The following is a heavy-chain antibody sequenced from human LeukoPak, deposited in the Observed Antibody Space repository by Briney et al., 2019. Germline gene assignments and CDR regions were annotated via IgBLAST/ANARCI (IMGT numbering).Heavy chain of an antibody. V-gene: IGHV4-34*01. J-gene: IGHJ5*02. CDR3: ARRRYCSGGSCYSP. D-gene: IGHD2-15*01. Sequence: PSETLSLTCAVYGGSFSGYYWSWIRQPPGKGLEWIGEINHSGSTNYNPSLKSRVTISVDTSKNQFSLKLSSVAAADTAVYYCARRRYCSGGSCYSPWGQGTLVTVSS. CDR2: INHSGST. CDR1: GGSFSGYY.